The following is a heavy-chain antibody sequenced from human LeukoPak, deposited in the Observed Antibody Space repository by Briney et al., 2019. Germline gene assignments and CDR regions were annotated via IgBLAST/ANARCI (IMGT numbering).Heavy chain of an antibody. Sequence: GWSLRLSCAASGFTCSGYWMNWVRQAPGKGLEWVAIISKDGSDENYADSVKGRFTIFRDNAKNSLYLQMNSLRVEDTAVYYCARDIDYFALDYWGQGALVTVSS. J-gene: IGHJ4*02. D-gene: IGHD2/OR15-2a*01. CDR2: ISKDGSDE. CDR3: ARDIDYFALDY. CDR1: GFTCSGYW. V-gene: IGHV3-7*01.